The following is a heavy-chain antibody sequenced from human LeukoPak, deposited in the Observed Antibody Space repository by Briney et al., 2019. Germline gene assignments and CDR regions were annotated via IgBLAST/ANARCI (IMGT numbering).Heavy chain of an antibody. Sequence: GGSLRLSCAASGFTFSSYATSWVRQAPGKGLEWVSAISGSGGSTYYADSVKGRFTISRDNSKNTLYLQMNSLRAEDTAVYYCAKRFRGVHDAFDIWGQGTMVTVSS. D-gene: IGHD3-10*01. CDR2: ISGSGGST. J-gene: IGHJ3*02. CDR3: AKRFRGVHDAFDI. V-gene: IGHV3-23*01. CDR1: GFTFSSYA.